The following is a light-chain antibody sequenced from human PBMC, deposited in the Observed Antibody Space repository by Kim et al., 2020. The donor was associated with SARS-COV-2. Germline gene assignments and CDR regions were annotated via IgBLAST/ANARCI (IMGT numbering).Light chain of an antibody. CDR3: QVWDSSSDHWV. CDR1: NIGNKI. V-gene: IGLV3-21*04. Sequence: APGKTARITCGGNNIGNKIVHWYQQKPGQAPVLVIYSDTDRPSGIPERFSGSNSGNTATLTISSVEAGDEADYYCQVWDSSSDHWVFGGGTKVTVL. J-gene: IGLJ3*02. CDR2: SDT.